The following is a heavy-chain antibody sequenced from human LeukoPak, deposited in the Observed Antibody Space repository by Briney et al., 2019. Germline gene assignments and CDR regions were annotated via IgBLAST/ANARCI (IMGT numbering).Heavy chain of an antibody. CDR3: ARVLHDPSSSWYKSYFDY. Sequence: GASVKVSCKASGYTFTSYAMNWVRQAPGQGLEWMGWINTNTGNPTYAQGFTGRFVFSLDTSVSTAYLQISSLKAEDTAVYYCARVLHDPSSSWYKSYFDYWGQGTLVTVSS. V-gene: IGHV7-4-1*02. CDR1: GYTFTSYA. J-gene: IGHJ4*02. D-gene: IGHD6-13*01. CDR2: INTNTGNP.